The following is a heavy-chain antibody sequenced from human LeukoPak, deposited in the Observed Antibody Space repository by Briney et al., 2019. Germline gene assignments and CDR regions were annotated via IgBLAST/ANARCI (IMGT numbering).Heavy chain of an antibody. J-gene: IGHJ3*02. CDR2: ISSSGGNT. Sequence: PGGSLRLSCAASGFTFSRYAMSWVRQAPGKGLEWVSGISSSGGNTYYADSVKGRFTISRDNAKNSLYLQMNSLRAEDTAVYYCARDGGSYFLDIWGQGTMVTVSS. CDR3: ARDGGSYFLDI. D-gene: IGHD1-26*01. CDR1: GFTFSRYA. V-gene: IGHV3-21*01.